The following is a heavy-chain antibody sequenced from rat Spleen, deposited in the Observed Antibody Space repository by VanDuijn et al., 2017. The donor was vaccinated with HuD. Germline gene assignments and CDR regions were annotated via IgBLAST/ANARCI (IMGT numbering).Heavy chain of an antibody. Sequence: EVQLVETGGGLVQPGRSLKLTCVASGFTFSSYWMYWIRQAPGKGLEWVSSINTDGGSTYYPDSVKGRFTISRDNAKSTLYLQMNSLRSEDTATYYCTRGGINYGGPDYWGQGVMVTVSS. D-gene: IGHD1-11*01. J-gene: IGHJ2*01. CDR3: TRGGINYGGPDY. CDR1: GFTFSSYW. CDR2: INTDGGST. V-gene: IGHV5-58*01.